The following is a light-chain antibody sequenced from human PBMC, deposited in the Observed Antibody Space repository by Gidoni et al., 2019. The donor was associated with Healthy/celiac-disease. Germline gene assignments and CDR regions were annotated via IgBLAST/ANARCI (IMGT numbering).Light chain of an antibody. CDR3: QSGT. J-gene: IGKJ1*01. V-gene: IGKV1-5*01. CDR2: DAS. CDR1: QSISSW. Sequence: DIQMTQSPSTLSASVGDRVTITCRASQSISSWLAWYQQKPGKAPKLLIYDASSLESGVPSRFSGSGSGTEFTLTISRLQPDDFATYYCQSGTFGQGTKVEIK.